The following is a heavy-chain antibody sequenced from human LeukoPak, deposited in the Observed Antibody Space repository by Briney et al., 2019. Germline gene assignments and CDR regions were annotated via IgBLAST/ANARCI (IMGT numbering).Heavy chain of an antibody. J-gene: IGHJ4*02. D-gene: IGHD3-22*01. CDR2: ISYSGST. CDR3: ARHYYDSSDYYPYYFNY. V-gene: IGHV4-39*01. CDR1: GGSISSSTYY. Sequence: PSETLSLTCTVSGGSISSSTYYWGWIRQPPGKGLEWIGSISYSGSTYYNPSLKSRVTISVDTSKNQFSLRLSSVTAADTAVYHSARHYYDSSDYYPYYFNYWGQGTLVTVSS.